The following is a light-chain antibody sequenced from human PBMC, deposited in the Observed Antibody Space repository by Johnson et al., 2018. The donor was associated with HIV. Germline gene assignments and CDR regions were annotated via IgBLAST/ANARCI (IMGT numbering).Light chain of an antibody. V-gene: IGLV1-51*01. CDR2: DTI. Sequence: QSVLTQPPSVSAAPRQKVTISCSGSDSNIGSNYVSWFQHLPGTAPKLLIYDTIKRHSGIPDRFSGSKSGTSATLGITGLQTGDEADYYCGTWDSSLNAYVFGAATKVAVL. CDR3: GTWDSSLNAYV. CDR1: DSNIGSNY. J-gene: IGLJ1*01.